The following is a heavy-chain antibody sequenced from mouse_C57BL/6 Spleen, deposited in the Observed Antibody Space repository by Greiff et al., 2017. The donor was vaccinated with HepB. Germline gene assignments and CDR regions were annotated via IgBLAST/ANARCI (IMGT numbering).Heavy chain of an antibody. CDR1: GFTFSDYY. Sequence: EVKLVESEGGLVQPGSSMKLSCTASGFTFSDYYMAWVRQVPEKGLEWVANINYDGSSTYYLDSLKSRFIISRDNAQNILYLQMSSLKSEDTATYYCARGGIYRGYFDVWGTGTTVTVSS. V-gene: IGHV5-16*01. CDR2: INYDGSST. J-gene: IGHJ1*03. CDR3: ARGGIYRGYFDV.